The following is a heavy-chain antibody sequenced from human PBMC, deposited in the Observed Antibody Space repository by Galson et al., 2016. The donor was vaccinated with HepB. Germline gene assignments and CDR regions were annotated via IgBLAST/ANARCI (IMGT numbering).Heavy chain of an antibody. CDR2: LSYDESNE. CDR3: AKCLQWLGLGDAFDI. J-gene: IGHJ3*02. Sequence: SLRLSCAASGFPFRNFFMHWVRQAPGKGLEWVAVLSYDESNEYYADSVRGRFTISRDNSKNTLYLQMNSLRAEDTAGYYCAKCLQWLGLGDAFDIWGQGTMVTVSS. D-gene: IGHD6-19*01. CDR1: GFPFRNFF. V-gene: IGHV3-30*18.